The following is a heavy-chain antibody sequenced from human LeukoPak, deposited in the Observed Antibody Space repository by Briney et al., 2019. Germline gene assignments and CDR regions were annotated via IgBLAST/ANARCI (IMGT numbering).Heavy chain of an antibody. V-gene: IGHV3-48*01. Sequence: GGSLRLSCAASGFTFSSYSMNWVRQAPGKGLEWVSYISSSSSTIYYADSVKGRFTISRDNAKNSLYLQMNSLRAEDTALYYCAKDPYVDIVATAYFDYWGQGTLVTVSS. J-gene: IGHJ4*02. CDR2: ISSSSSTI. CDR3: AKDPYVDIVATAYFDY. D-gene: IGHD5-12*01. CDR1: GFTFSSYS.